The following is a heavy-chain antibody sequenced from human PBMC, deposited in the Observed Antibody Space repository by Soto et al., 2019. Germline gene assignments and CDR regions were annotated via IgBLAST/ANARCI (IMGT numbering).Heavy chain of an antibody. CDR3: AREGNLGRWLQPLDF. Sequence: SETLSLTCTVSGDSISAYSWSWVRQPPGKGLEWIGNIHYNGNTKYNPSLKSRFTMSVDTSKNQFSLKLFSVTAADTSKYFCAREGNLGRWLQPLDFWGQGTLVTVSS. CDR2: IHYNGNT. V-gene: IGHV4-59*01. CDR1: GDSISAYS. J-gene: IGHJ4*02. D-gene: IGHD5-12*01.